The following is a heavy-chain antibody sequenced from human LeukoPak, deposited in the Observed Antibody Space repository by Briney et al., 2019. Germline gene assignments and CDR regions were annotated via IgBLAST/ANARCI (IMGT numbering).Heavy chain of an antibody. Sequence: PGGSLRLSCVASGFSFSSYSMNWVRQAPGKGLEWVSSISSSSAYISYADSVKGRFTISRDNTKNSLYLQMNRLRVEDTAVYYCARDRLPLGGADKDAFDIWGQGTLVTVSS. J-gene: IGHJ4*02. CDR3: ARDRLPLGGADKDAFDI. V-gene: IGHV3-21*01. CDR2: ISSSSAYI. CDR1: GFSFSSYS. D-gene: IGHD1-26*01.